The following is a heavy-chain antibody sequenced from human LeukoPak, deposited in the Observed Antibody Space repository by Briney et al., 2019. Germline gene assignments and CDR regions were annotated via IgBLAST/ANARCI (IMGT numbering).Heavy chain of an antibody. Sequence: GGSLRLSCAASGFTFSSYGMHWVRQAPGKGLEWVAVISYDGSNKYYADSVKGRFTISRDNSKNTLYLQMNSLRAEDTAMYYCAKMALGIGDAFDIWGQGTMVTVSS. CDR3: AKMALGIGDAFDI. CDR2: ISYDGSNK. CDR1: GFTFSSYG. V-gene: IGHV3-30*18. D-gene: IGHD5-24*01. J-gene: IGHJ3*02.